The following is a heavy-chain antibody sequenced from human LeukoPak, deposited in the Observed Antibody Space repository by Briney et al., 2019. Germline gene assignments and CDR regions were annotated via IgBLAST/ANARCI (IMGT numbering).Heavy chain of an antibody. J-gene: IGHJ5*02. D-gene: IGHD6-13*01. Sequence: GGSLKLSCAASGLIFSGSAMHWVRQAPGKGLEWVGRMRSKANNYATGYATSVIGRFTISRDDSKNTRYLEMNSLKIEDTAVYFCTSQAGYSSSWETWGQGTLVTVSS. CDR1: GLIFSGSA. V-gene: IGHV3-73*01. CDR3: TSQAGYSSSWET. CDR2: MRSKANNYAT.